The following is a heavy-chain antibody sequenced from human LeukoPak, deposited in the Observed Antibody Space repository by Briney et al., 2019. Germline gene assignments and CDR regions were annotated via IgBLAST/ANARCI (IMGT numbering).Heavy chain of an antibody. CDR2: MFYSGST. Sequence: TSETLCLTCPVSGGSISSGSYWWDWIRQPPGKGLEWIGSMFYSGSTFYNPSLKSRVTISIDTSKNQFSLKLSSVTAADTAVYYCARRVVGRFSPNYFEYWGQGTLVTVSS. CDR1: GGSISSGSYW. D-gene: IGHD3-3*01. J-gene: IGHJ4*02. CDR3: ARRVVGRFSPNYFEY. V-gene: IGHV4-39*01.